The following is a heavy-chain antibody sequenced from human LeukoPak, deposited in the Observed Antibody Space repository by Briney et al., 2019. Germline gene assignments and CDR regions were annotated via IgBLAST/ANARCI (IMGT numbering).Heavy chain of an antibody. CDR3: AKGDRAVTTKISYYYYGMDV. V-gene: IGHV3-23*01. Sequence: PGGSLRLSCAASGFTFSSYAMSWVRQAPGKGLEWVSAISGSGGSTYYADSVKGRFTISRDNSKNTLYLQMNSLRAEDTAVYYCAKGDRAVTTKISYYYYGMDVWGQGTTVTVSS. J-gene: IGHJ6*02. D-gene: IGHD4-17*01. CDR1: GFTFSSYA. CDR2: ISGSGGST.